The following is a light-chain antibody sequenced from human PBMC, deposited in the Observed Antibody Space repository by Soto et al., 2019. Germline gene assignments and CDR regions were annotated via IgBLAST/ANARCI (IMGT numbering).Light chain of an antibody. CDR3: SSYTSSFYV. J-gene: IGLJ1*01. CDR2: EVS. CDR1: SSDVGGYNY. V-gene: IGLV2-8*01. Sequence: QSVLTQPPSASGSPGQSVTISCTGTSSDVGGYNYVSWYQQHPGKAPKLMIYEVSKRPSGVPDRFSGSKSGNTASLTVSGLQAEDEADYYCSSYTSSFYVFGTGTKVTVL.